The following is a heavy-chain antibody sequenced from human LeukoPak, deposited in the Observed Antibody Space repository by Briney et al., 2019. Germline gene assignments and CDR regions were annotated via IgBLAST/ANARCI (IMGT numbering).Heavy chain of an antibody. D-gene: IGHD6-19*01. Sequence: GGSLRLSCAASGFTFSSYSMNWVRQAPGKGLEWVSSISSSSSYIYYADSVKGRFTISRDNAKNSLYLQMNSLRAEDTAVYYCARDPLSSGWLDYWGQGTLVTVSS. CDR2: ISSSSSYI. CDR3: ARDPLSSGWLDY. CDR1: GFTFSSYS. V-gene: IGHV3-21*01. J-gene: IGHJ4*02.